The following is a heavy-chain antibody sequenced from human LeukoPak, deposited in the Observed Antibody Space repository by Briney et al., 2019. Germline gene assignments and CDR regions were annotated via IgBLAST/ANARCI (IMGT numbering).Heavy chain of an antibody. J-gene: IGHJ4*02. V-gene: IGHV3-30*14. D-gene: IGHD2-8*01. Sequence: GGSLRLSCAASGFTFSSYAMHWVRQAPGKGLEWVAVISYDGSNKYYADSVKGRFTISRHDSRDTLYLQMNSLRVEDTAVYYCARDLSGVNPFDYWGQGTLVTVSS. CDR1: GFTFSSYA. CDR2: ISYDGSNK. CDR3: ARDLSGVNPFDY.